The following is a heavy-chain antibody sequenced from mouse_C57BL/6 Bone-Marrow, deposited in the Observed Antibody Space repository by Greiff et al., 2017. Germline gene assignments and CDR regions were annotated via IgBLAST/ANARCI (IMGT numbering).Heavy chain of an antibody. CDR2: IYPGSGST. J-gene: IGHJ4*01. V-gene: IGHV1-55*01. D-gene: IGHD2-1*01. Sequence: QVQLQQPGAELVKPGASVKMSCKASGYTFTSYWITWVKQSPGQGLEWIGDIYPGSGSTNYNEKFKSKATLTVDKSSSTAYMQLSSLTSVDSAVYYCARFGPIYYGNCYYAMDYWGQGTSVTVSS. CDR3: ARFGPIYYGNCYYAMDY. CDR1: GYTFTSYW.